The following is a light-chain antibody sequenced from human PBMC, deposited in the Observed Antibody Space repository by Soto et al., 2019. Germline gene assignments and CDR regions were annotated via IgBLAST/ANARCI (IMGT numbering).Light chain of an antibody. Sequence: QSALTQPASVSGSPGQSITISCTGTSSDVGGYNHVSWYQHSPGKAPKLILFAVSDRPSGVSHRFSGSKSGNTASRTIAGLQAEDEADYYCCSYTSLSTVVFGGGTKLTVL. CDR2: AVS. CDR1: SSDVGGYNH. J-gene: IGLJ2*01. V-gene: IGLV2-14*01. CDR3: CSYTSLSTVV.